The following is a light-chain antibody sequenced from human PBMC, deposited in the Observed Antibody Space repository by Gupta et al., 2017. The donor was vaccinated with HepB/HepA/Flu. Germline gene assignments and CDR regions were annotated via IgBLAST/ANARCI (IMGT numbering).Light chain of an antibody. V-gene: IGLV3-1*01. CDR3: QAWDSSTVVV. Sequence: SALTQPLSVPVSPGQTATTPSSGDKLADKYVCWYHQKPGQTPVLVIYQDYKRPSGLPERFSGSNSGKTATLTISGTQAREEADYYCQAWDSSTVVVFGGGTKLTVL. CDR2: QDY. CDR1: KLADKY. J-gene: IGLJ2*01.